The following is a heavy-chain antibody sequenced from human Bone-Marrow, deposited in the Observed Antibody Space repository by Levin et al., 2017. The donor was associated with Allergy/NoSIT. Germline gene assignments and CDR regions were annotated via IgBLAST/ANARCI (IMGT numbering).Heavy chain of an antibody. CDR3: AKSKKLVGVLEFDS. CDR2: ISFDSSKE. J-gene: IGHJ4*02. V-gene: IGHV3-30*18. CDR1: DSSFNTFG. D-gene: IGHD2-8*01. Sequence: SCTGSDSSFNTFGIQWVRQAPGKGLEWLAVISFDSSKEFYADSVEGRFSLSRDNSVNTAYLQMDSLRPDDTALYYCAKSKKLVGVLEFDSWAQGTAVTVSP.